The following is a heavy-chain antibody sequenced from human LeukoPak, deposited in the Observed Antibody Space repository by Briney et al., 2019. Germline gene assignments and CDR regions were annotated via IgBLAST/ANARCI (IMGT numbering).Heavy chain of an antibody. Sequence: ASVKVSCKAFGYTFTRYYMHWVRQAPGQGPEWMGVISPSGGSTTYAQKFQGRVTITADKSTSTAYMELSSLRSEDTAVYYCARDAGTGYFDWLLSQHEYNWFDPWGQGTLVTVSS. J-gene: IGHJ5*02. CDR2: ISPSGGST. CDR1: GYTFTRYY. CDR3: ARDAGTGYFDWLLSQHEYNWFDP. V-gene: IGHV1-46*01. D-gene: IGHD3-9*01.